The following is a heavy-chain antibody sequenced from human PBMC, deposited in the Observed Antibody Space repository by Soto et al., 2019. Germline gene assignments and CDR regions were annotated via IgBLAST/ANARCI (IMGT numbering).Heavy chain of an antibody. CDR3: ARGHDILTGSKFEF. J-gene: IGHJ4*02. Sequence: QAQLVQSGSEVKKPGASVKVSCKASGYSFTDFGVNWVRQAPGQGLEWLGWISAYNGNRVYAQSFQGTLTVTTATTRDTSYLELTNLRSDDTAIYYCARGHDILTGSKFEFWGQGTLVTVSS. D-gene: IGHD3-9*01. CDR1: GYSFTDFG. V-gene: IGHV1-18*01. CDR2: ISAYNGNR.